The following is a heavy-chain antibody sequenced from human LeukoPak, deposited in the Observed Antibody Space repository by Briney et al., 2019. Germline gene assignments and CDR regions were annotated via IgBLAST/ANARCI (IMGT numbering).Heavy chain of an antibody. CDR2: INHSGST. CDR3: AGASYYDYVWGSPLLDY. D-gene: IGHD3-16*01. V-gene: IGHV4-34*01. J-gene: IGHJ4*02. CDR1: GGSFSGYY. Sequence: PSETLSLTCAVYGGSFSGYYWSWIRQPPGKGLEWIGEINHSGSTNYNPSLKSRVTISVDTSKNQFSLKLSSVTAADTAVYYCAGASYYDYVWGSPLLDYWGQGTLVTVSS.